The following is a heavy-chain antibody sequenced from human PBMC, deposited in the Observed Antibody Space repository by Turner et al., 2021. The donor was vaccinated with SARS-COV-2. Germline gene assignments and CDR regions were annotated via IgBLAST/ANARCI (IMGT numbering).Heavy chain of an antibody. Sequence: QVKLQESGPGLVKPSETLSLTCSVSGRSFTRFSWSWIRQPAGKGLEWIGRVFSNGSTNYNPSLKSRVTMSVDTSKNQFSLNLSSVTAADTAVYYCARDHGVYWGHGTLISVSS. CDR3: ARDHGVY. CDR2: VFSNGST. CDR1: GRSFTRFS. J-gene: IGHJ4*01. V-gene: IGHV4-4*07. D-gene: IGHD3-16*01.